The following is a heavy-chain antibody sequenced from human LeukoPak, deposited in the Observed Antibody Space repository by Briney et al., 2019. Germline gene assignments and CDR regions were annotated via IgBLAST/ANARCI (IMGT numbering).Heavy chain of an antibody. Sequence: GGSLRLSCAASGFTFSNAWMSWVRQAPGKGLEWVGRILSKTDGGAADHAAPVKVRFTISRDDSKNTLYLQMNSLKTEDTAVYYCTTDRATTGTTHFDFYYYMDVWGKGTTVTVSS. V-gene: IGHV3-15*01. D-gene: IGHD1-1*01. J-gene: IGHJ6*03. CDR1: GFTFSNAW. CDR3: TTDRATTGTTHFDFYYYMDV. CDR2: ILSKTDGGAA.